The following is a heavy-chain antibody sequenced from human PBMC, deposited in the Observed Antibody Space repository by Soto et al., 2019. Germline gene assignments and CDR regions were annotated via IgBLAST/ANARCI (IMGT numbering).Heavy chain of an antibody. J-gene: IGHJ5*02. V-gene: IGHV4-31*03. D-gene: IGHD3-9*01. CDR3: ASSFYDLSTATGGHWFDP. Sequence: SETLSLTCTVSGGSINTAGYYWNWVRHSPGKGLEWIGYIFYSGTTYYSPSLESRVTMSLDKSKNHFSLRLSSVTAADTAYYYCASSFYDLSTATGGHWFDPWGHGTMLTVSS. CDR2: IFYSGTT. CDR1: GGSINTAGYY.